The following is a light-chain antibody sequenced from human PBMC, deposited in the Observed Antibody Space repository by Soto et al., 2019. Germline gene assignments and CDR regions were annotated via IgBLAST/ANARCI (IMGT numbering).Light chain of an antibody. CDR1: QSVSSN. V-gene: IGKV3-15*01. J-gene: IGKJ1*01. CDR2: GAS. CDR3: QQYNNWPPVT. Sequence: EIVMTQSPATLSVAPGERATLSCRASQSVSSNLAWYQQKPGQAPRLLIYGASTRATGIPARFSGSGSGTEFTLTISSLQSEDFAVYYCQQYNNWPPVTFGQGTKVEIK.